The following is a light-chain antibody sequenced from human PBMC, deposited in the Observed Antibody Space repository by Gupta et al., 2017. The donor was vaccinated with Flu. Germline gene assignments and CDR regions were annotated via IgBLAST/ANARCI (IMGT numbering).Light chain of an antibody. V-gene: IGKV3-11*01. Sequence: EIVLTQSPATLSLSPGERATLSCRASQSVSSYLAWYQQKPGQAPRLLIYDASNRATGSPARCSGSGAGTDFTLTISSREPEDFAVYYCQQRSNWPPVFTFGHGTKVDIK. CDR2: DAS. CDR1: QSVSSY. CDR3: QQRSNWPPVFT. J-gene: IGKJ3*01.